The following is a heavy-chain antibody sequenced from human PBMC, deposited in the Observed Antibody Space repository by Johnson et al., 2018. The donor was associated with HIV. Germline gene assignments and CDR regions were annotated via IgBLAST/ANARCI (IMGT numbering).Heavy chain of an antibody. CDR2: IGTAGDT. D-gene: IGHD1-26*01. CDR1: GFTFSSYD. J-gene: IGHJ3*02. Sequence: MQLVESGGGLVQPGGSLRLSCAASGFTFSSYDMHWVRQATGKGLEWVSAIGTAGDTYYPGSVKGRFTISRENAKNSLYLQMNSLRAGDKAVYYCARGERFGGTQEAFDIWGQGTMVTVSS. V-gene: IGHV3-13*01. CDR3: ARGERFGGTQEAFDI.